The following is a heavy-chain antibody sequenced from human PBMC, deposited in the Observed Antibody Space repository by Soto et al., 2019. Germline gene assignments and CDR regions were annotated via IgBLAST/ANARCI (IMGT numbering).Heavy chain of an antibody. CDR1: GFTFSSYA. J-gene: IGHJ5*02. CDR2: MSYDGSNK. CDR3: DKEGYYYTSGYFHYRFDP. V-gene: IGHV3-30-3*01. Sequence: GGSLRLSCAASGFTFSSYAMHWVRQAPGKGLEWVAVMSYDGSNKYYADSVKGRFTVSSDNSKNTPYRQMDSVRGEDTAVYYCDKEGYYYTSGYFHYRFDPWGQGTLVTGS. D-gene: IGHD3-22*01.